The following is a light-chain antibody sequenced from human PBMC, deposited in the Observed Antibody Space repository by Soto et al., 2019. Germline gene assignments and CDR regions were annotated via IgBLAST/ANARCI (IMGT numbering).Light chain of an antibody. Sequence: EIVLTQTPATLSLSPGERATLSCRASQNVNTYLAWYQQKPGQAPRLLIYDASKRATGIPARFSGSGSGTDFTLTISNPEPEDFAVDYCEERSSRTPGATCGGGTKVEIK. J-gene: IGKJ4*01. CDR2: DAS. V-gene: IGKV3-11*01. CDR3: EERSSRTPGAT. CDR1: QNVNTY.